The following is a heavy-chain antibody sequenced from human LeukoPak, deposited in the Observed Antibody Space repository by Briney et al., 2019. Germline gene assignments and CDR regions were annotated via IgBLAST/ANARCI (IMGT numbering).Heavy chain of an antibody. V-gene: IGHV3-64D*06. D-gene: IGHD5-12*01. J-gene: IGHJ4*02. Sequence: GGSLRLSCSASGFTFSSYAMHWVRQAPGKGLEYVSAISSNGGSTYYADSVKGRFTISRDNSKNTLYLQMSSLRAEDTAVYYCVKDGTTDGGYGDFDYWGQGTLSPSPQ. CDR3: VKDGTTDGGYGDFDY. CDR2: ISSNGGST. CDR1: GFTFSSYA.